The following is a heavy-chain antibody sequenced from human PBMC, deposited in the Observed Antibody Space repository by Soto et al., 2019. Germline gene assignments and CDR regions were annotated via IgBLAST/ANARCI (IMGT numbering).Heavy chain of an antibody. J-gene: IGHJ4*02. V-gene: IGHV3-7*01. CDR2: IKQDGSEK. D-gene: IGHD3-3*01. CDR3: ARDMGVFWSGYPEGGFDY. Sequence: EAQLVESGGGLDQPGGSLRLSCAASGFTFTNYWMSWVRQAPGKGLEWVANIKQDGSEKYYADSAKGRFIISRDNAKTSLYLQMNSLRAEDTAVYYCARDMGVFWSGYPEGGFDYWGQGTPVTVSS. CDR1: GFTFTNYW.